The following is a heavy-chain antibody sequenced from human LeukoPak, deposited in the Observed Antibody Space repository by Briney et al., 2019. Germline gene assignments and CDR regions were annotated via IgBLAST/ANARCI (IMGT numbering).Heavy chain of an antibody. CDR1: GFTFSSYS. CDR2: ISSSSSSYI. V-gene: IGHV3-21*01. D-gene: IGHD1-26*01. Sequence: NSGGSLRLSCAASGFTFSSYSMNWVRQAPGKGLEWVSSISSSSSSYIYYADSVKGRFTISRDNAKNSLYLQMNSLRAEDTAVYYCARDLGGSYGGGGAFDIWGQGTMVTISS. CDR3: ARDLGGSYGGGGAFDI. J-gene: IGHJ3*02.